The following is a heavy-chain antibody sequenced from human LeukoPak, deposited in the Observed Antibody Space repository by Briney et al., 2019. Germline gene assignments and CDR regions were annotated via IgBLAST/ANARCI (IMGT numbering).Heavy chain of an antibody. CDR2: IYYSGST. Sequence: SETLSLTCTVSGGSISSHYWSWIRQPPGKGLEWIGYIYYSGSTNYNPSLKSRVTISVDTSKNQFSLKLSSVTAADTAVYYCARAGYDFWSGYYFYFDYWGQGTLVTVSS. CDR1: GGSISSHY. V-gene: IGHV4-59*11. CDR3: ARAGYDFWSGYYFYFDY. J-gene: IGHJ4*02. D-gene: IGHD3-3*01.